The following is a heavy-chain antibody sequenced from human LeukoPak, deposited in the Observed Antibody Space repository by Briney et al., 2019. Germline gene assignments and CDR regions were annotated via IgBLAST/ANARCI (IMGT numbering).Heavy chain of an antibody. CDR3: ARPGYCSSTSCYYFVY. V-gene: IGHV3-74*01. J-gene: IGHJ4*02. Sequence: GGSLRLSCAASGFTFSSYWMHWVRQAPGKGLVWVSRINSDGSSTSYADPVKGRFTISRDNAKNTLYLQMDSLRAEDTAVYYCARPGYCSSTSCYYFVYWGQGTLVTVSS. CDR2: INSDGSST. D-gene: IGHD2-2*01. CDR1: GFTFSSYW.